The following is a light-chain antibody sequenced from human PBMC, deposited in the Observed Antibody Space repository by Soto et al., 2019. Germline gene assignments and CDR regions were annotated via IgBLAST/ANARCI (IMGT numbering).Light chain of an antibody. CDR2: AAS. Sequence: DIQMTQSPSSLSASVGDRVAITCRASQSITSYLNWFQHKPGKAPMLLIYAASILQSGVPSRFSGSGSGTDFTLTIGSLQPEDFATYYCQQSYTAPATFGQGTKVEIK. CDR3: QQSYTAPAT. V-gene: IGKV1-39*01. J-gene: IGKJ1*01. CDR1: QSITSY.